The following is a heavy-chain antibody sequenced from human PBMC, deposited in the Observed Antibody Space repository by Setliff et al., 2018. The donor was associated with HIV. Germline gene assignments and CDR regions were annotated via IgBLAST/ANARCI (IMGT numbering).Heavy chain of an antibody. D-gene: IGHD5-12*01. CDR1: GFTFTNYA. J-gene: IGHJ6*03. Sequence: PGGSLRLSCAASGFTFTNYAFHWVRQAPGKGLEWVALISFDGSNKYYADSVKGRFTLSRDNSNNTVYLQMNSLTPEDTAVYYCARISVASRYNSDMDVWGKGTTVTVSS. CDR3: ARISVASRYNSDMDV. CDR2: ISFDGSNK. V-gene: IGHV3-30*01.